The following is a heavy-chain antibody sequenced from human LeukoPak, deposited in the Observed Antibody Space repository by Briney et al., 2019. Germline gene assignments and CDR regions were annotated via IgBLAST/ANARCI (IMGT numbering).Heavy chain of an antibody. CDR2: ISDSGGST. D-gene: IGHD5-24*01. Sequence: GGSLRLSCAYSGFTFNNYAMSWVRQAPGKGLECVSGISDSGGSTYYADSVKGRFTISRDNSKNTLYLQVNSLRAEDTAVYYCARDTEMANLDYWGQGTLVTVSS. CDR1: GFTFNNYA. V-gene: IGHV3-23*01. CDR3: ARDTEMANLDY. J-gene: IGHJ4*02.